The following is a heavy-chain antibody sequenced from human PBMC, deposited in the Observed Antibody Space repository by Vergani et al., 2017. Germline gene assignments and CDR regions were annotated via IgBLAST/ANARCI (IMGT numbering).Heavy chain of an antibody. V-gene: IGHV3-30*02. D-gene: IGHD2-2*01. J-gene: IGHJ6*02. CDR3: AKDFVPAAAYYYYYGMDV. CDR2: IRYDGSNK. Sequence: VQLVESGGGVVRPGGSLRLSCAASGFTFDDYGMSWVRQAPGKGLEWVAFIRYDGSNKYYADSVKGRFTISRDNSKNTLYLQMNSLRAEDTAVYYCAKDFVPAAAYYYYYGMDVWGQGTTVTVSS. CDR1: GFTFDDYG.